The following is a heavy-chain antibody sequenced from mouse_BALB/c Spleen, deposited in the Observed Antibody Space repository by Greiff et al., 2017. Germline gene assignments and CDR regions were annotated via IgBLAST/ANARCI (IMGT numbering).Heavy chain of an antibody. D-gene: IGHD2-4*01. CDR2: ISSGGST. CDR3: ARGHYDYDEGAWFAY. CDR1: GFTFSSYA. Sequence: EVQLVESGGGLVKPGGSLKLSCAASGFTFSSYAMSWVRQTPEKRLEWVASISSGGSTYYPDSVKGRFTISRDNARNILYLQMSSLRSEDTAMYYCARGHYDYDEGAWFAYWGQGTLVTVSA. J-gene: IGHJ3*01. V-gene: IGHV5-6-5*01.